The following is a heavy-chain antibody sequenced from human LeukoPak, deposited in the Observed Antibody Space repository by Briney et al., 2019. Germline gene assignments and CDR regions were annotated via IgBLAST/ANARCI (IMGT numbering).Heavy chain of an antibody. CDR1: GGSISSGGYY. CDR3: ARVKYDSSGYPFDY. V-gene: IGHV4-31*03. J-gene: IGHJ4*02. CDR2: IYYSGST. Sequence: SETLSLTCTVSGGSISSGGYYWSWIRQHPGKGLEWIGYIYYSGSTYYNPSLKSRVTISVDTSKNQFSLKLSSVTAADTAVYYCARVKYDSSGYPFDYWGQGTLVTVSS. D-gene: IGHD3-22*01.